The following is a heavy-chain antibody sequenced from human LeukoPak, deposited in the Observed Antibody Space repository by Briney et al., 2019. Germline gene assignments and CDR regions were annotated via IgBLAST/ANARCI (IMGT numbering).Heavy chain of an antibody. CDR3: ARDKEYCGGDCYSDAFDI. CDR1: GFTFSSYS. Sequence: GGSLRLSCAASGFTFSSYSMNWVRQAPGKGLEWVSSISSSSSYIYYADSVKGRFTISRDNAKNSLYLQMNSLRAEDTAVYYCARDKEYCGGDCYSDAFDIWGQGTMVTVSS. CDR2: ISSSSSYI. V-gene: IGHV3-21*01. D-gene: IGHD2-21*02. J-gene: IGHJ3*02.